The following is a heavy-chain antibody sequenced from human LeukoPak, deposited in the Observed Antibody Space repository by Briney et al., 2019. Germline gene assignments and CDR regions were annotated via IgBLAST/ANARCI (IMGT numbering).Heavy chain of an antibody. CDR1: GFTFSNYA. CDR2: ITDSGGTT. CDR3: AKLWRGSHPRYFDH. Sequence: GGSLRLSCAASGFTFSNYAMSWVRQAPGKGLEWVSTITDSGGTTFYADSVKGRFTISRDNSKNTLYLQMNTLRAEDMAVYYCAKLWRGSHPRYFDHWGQGTLVTVSS. J-gene: IGHJ4*02. D-gene: IGHD1-26*01. V-gene: IGHV3-23*01.